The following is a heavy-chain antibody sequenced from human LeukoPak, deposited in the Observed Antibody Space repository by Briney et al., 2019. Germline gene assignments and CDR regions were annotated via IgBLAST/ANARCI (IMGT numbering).Heavy chain of an antibody. J-gene: IGHJ4*02. Sequence: QPGGSLRLSCAASGFTFSSYGMHWVRQAPGKGLEWVAFIRYDGSNKYYADSVKGRFTISRDNSKNTLYLQMNSLRAEDTAVYYCARGGYYDSSGYYLDYWGQGTLVTVSS. CDR3: ARGGYYDSSGYYLDY. D-gene: IGHD3-22*01. V-gene: IGHV3-30*02. CDR1: GFTFSSYG. CDR2: IRYDGSNK.